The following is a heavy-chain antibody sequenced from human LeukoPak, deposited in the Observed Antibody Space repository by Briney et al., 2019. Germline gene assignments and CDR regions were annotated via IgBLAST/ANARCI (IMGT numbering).Heavy chain of an antibody. V-gene: IGHV1-8*01. J-gene: IGHJ6*02. CDR1: GYTFTSYD. Sequence: GASVKVSCKASGYTFTSYDINWVRQATGQGLEWMGWMNPNSGNTGYAQKFQGRVTMTRNTSISTAYMELSSLRSEDTAVYYCARGGSEIRFLEWLPLDYYYGMDVWGQGTTVTVSS. CDR2: MNPNSGNT. D-gene: IGHD3-3*01. CDR3: ARGGSEIRFLEWLPLDYYYGMDV.